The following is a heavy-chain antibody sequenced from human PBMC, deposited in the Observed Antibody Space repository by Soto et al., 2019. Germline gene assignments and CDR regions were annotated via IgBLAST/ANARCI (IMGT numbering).Heavy chain of an antibody. D-gene: IGHD6-19*01. CDR2: IYYSGST. CDR1: GGSISSYY. J-gene: IGHJ6*02. V-gene: IGHV4-59*01. CDR3: ARDKYSSGWYRDHYHYGMDV. Sequence: SETLSLTCTVSGGSISSYYWSWIRQPPGKGLEWIGYIYYSGSTNYNPSLKSQVTISVDTSKNQFSLKLSSVTAADTAVYYCARDKYSSGWYRDHYHYGMDVWGQGTTVPVSS.